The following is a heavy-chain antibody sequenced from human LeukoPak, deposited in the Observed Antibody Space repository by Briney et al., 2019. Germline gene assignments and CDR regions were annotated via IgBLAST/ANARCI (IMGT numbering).Heavy chain of an antibody. CDR2: ISWNRGSI. CDR1: GLTFDDYG. J-gene: IGHJ6*02. D-gene: IGHD1-1*01. CDR3: AKDTGRGTDYYYGMDV. Sequence: GRSLRLSCAASGLTFDDYGMHWVRHAPGEGLEWVSGISWNRGSIGYADSVKGRFTIYRDNAKNSLYLQMNSLRAEDTALYYCAKDTGRGTDYYYGMDVWGQGTTVTVSS. V-gene: IGHV3-9*01.